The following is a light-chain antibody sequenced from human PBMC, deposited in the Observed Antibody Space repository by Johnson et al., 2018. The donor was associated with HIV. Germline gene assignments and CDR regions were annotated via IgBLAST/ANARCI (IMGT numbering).Light chain of an antibody. CDR3: GTWDSSLSSYV. Sequence: QSVLTQPPSVSAAPGQKVTISCSGSSSNIGNNYVSWYQQLPGTAPKLLIYENNKRPSGIPDRFSGSKSGTSATLGITGLQTVDEADYYFGTWDSSLSSYVFGTGTKVTVL. CDR1: SSNIGNNY. V-gene: IGLV1-51*02. CDR2: ENN. J-gene: IGLJ1*01.